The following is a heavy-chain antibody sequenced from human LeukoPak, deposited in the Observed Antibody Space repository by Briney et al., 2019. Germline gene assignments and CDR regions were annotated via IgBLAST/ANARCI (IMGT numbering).Heavy chain of an antibody. CDR2: ISSSSSTI. J-gene: IGHJ4*02. CDR3: AREDTAMVMGY. V-gene: IGHV3-48*01. D-gene: IGHD5-18*01. CDR1: GFTFSSYS. Sequence: PGGSLRLSCAASGFTFSSYSMNWVRQAPGRGLEWVSYISSSSSTIYYADSVKGRFTISRDNAKNSLYLQMNSLRAEDTAVYYCAREDTAMVMGYWGKGTLVTVSS.